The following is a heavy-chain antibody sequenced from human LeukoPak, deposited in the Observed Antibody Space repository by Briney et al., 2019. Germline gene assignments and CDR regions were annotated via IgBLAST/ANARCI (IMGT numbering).Heavy chain of an antibody. CDR3: ARTYCSGGSCHFDY. CDR2: IFYSGTT. Sequence: SETLSLTCTVSGGSIRSYYWSWIRQPPGKGLEWVGCIFYSGTTDSNPSLKSRVTISVDTSKNQFSLKLSSVTAADTAVYYCARTYCSGGSCHFDYWGQGTLVTVSS. V-gene: IGHV4-59*08. D-gene: IGHD2-15*01. J-gene: IGHJ4*02. CDR1: GGSIRSYY.